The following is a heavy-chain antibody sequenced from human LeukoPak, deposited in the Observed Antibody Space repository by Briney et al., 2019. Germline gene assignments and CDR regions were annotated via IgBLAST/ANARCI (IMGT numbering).Heavy chain of an antibody. V-gene: IGHV3-23*01. J-gene: IGHJ6*02. D-gene: IGHD3-10*01. CDR2: ISASGGST. CDR1: GFTFSSSA. Sequence: GGSLRLSCAASGFTFSSSAMSWVRQVPGKGLEWVSGISASGGSTYYADSVKGRFTISRDNSKNTLYLQMNSLRAEDTAVYYCAPRSPNYYGSGSYNGMDVWGQGTTVTVSS. CDR3: APRSPNYYGSGSYNGMDV.